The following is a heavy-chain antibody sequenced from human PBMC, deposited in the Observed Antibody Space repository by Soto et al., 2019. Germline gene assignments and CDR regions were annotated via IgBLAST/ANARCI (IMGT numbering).Heavy chain of an antibody. CDR1: GGTFSSYA. CDR2: IIPIFGTA. D-gene: IGHD5-12*01. Sequence: GASVKISCKASGGTFSSYAISWVRQAPGQGLEWMGGIIPIFGTANYAQKVQGRVTITADASTSTGYMELSSLRSEHTAVYYWARVPDANIVTSLLFDSWGQGGLV. CDR3: ARVPDANIVTSLLFDS. V-gene: IGHV1-69*13. J-gene: IGHJ4*02.